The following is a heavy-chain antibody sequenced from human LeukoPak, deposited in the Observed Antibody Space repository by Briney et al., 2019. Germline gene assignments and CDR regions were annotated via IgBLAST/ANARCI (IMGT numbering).Heavy chain of an antibody. V-gene: IGHV4-4*07. J-gene: IGHJ4*02. CDR1: GGSISSYY. D-gene: IGHD6-19*01. CDR2: IYTSGST. Sequence: SETLSLTCKVSGGSISSYYWSWIRQPAGKGLEWIGRIYTSGSTNYNPSLKSRVTMSLDKSKNQFSLKLTSVTAADTAVYYCARKDYSSGYYTDWGQGTLVTVSS. CDR3: ARKDYSSGYYTD.